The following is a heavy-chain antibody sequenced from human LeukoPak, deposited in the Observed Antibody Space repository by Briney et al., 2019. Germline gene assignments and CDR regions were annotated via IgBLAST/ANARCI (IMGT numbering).Heavy chain of an antibody. J-gene: IGHJ6*03. CDR2: INPKTGRT. CDR1: GYTFTGFF. D-gene: IGHD2-2*01. Sequence: ASVQVSCKTSGYTFTGFFIHWVRLAPGQGLEWMGWINPKTGRTNYGQKFHGRVTMTRDTSVSTVYMELRRLRYDDTAVYYCARGREILVVPFYYYIDVWGRGTTVTVSS. V-gene: IGHV1-2*02. CDR3: ARGREILVVPFYYYIDV.